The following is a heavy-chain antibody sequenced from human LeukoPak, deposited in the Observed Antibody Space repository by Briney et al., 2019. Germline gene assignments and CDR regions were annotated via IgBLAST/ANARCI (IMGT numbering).Heavy chain of an antibody. J-gene: IGHJ4*02. Sequence: ASVKVSCKSSGDTFNTYTFNWLRQAPGQGLELMGMIIPNSGLGNYAQKFQGRVTITADTSTRTVYMEVRSLRYEDTAVYYCARVSASEMGQQIFLHWGQGTLVTVSS. CDR2: IIPNSGLG. CDR3: ARVSASEMGQQIFLH. CDR1: GDTFNTYT. D-gene: IGHD5-24*01. V-gene: IGHV1-69*02.